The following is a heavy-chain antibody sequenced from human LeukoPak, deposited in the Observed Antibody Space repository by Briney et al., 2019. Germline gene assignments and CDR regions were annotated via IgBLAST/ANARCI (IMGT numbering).Heavy chain of an antibody. J-gene: IGHJ6*03. V-gene: IGHV1-24*01. CDR3: ATAPRVYDSSGYYDLYMDV. D-gene: IGHD3-22*01. CDR2: FDPEDGEA. Sequence: ASVKVSCKVSGYTLTELSMRWLRQAPGKGLEWMGGFDPEDGEAIYVQKFQGRVTMTEDTSTDTAYMGLSSLRSEDTAVYYCATAPRVYDSSGYYDLYMDVWGKGTTVTVSS. CDR1: GYTLTELS.